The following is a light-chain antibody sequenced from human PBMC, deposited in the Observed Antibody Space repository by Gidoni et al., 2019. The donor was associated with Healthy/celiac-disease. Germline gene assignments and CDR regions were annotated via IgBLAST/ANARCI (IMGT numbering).Light chain of an antibody. J-gene: IGKJ1*01. Sequence: DIQMTQSPSSLSASAGDRVTITCRARQSISSYLNWYQQKPGKAPKLLIYAASRLQSGVPSRFSGSGSGTDFTLTISSLQPEYFATYYCQQSYSTPTWTFGQGTKVEIK. CDR1: QSISSY. CDR2: AAS. V-gene: IGKV1-39*01. CDR3: QQSYSTPTWT.